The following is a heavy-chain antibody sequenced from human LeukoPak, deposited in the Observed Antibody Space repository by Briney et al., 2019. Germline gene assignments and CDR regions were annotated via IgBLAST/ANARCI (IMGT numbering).Heavy chain of an antibody. D-gene: IGHD6-19*01. J-gene: IGHJ4*02. CDR3: ARDLSGWYGDFDY. CDR1: GYTFTGCY. V-gene: IGHV1-2*06. CDR2: INPNNGGT. Sequence: ASVKVSCKASGYTFTGCYIHWVRQATGQGLEWMGRINPNNGGTNYAQKFQGRVTMTRDTSISTAYMELSRLRSDDTAVYYCARDLSGWYGDFDYWGQGTLVTVSS.